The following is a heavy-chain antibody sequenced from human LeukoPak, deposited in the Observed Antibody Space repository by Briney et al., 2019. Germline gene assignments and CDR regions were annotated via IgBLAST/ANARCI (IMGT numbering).Heavy chain of an antibody. CDR2: INPSGGST. D-gene: IGHD3-10*01. Sequence: ASVKVSCKASGHTFTSYYMHWVRQAPGQGLEWMGLINPSGGSTSYAQKFQGRVTMTEDTSTDTAYMELSSLRSEDTAVYYCATEVLVWFGESGDYWGQGTLVTVSS. CDR1: GHTFTSYY. CDR3: ATEVLVWFGESGDY. V-gene: IGHV1-46*01. J-gene: IGHJ4*02.